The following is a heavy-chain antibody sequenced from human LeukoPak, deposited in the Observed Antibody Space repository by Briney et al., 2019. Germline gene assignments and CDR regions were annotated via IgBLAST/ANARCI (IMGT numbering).Heavy chain of an antibody. CDR2: IYTSGST. V-gene: IGHV4-61*02. J-gene: IGHJ5*02. CDR3: ARVLDYYDSSGYYEWFDP. D-gene: IGHD3-22*01. Sequence: PSQTLSLTCTVSGGSISSGSYYWSWIRQPAGKGLEWIWRIYTSGSTNYNPSLKSRVTISVDTSKNQFSLKLSSVTAADTAVYYCARVLDYYDSSGYYEWFDPWGQGTLVTVSS. CDR1: GGSISSGSYY.